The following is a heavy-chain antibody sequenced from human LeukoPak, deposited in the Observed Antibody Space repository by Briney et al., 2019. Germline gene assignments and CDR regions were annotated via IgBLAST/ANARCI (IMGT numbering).Heavy chain of an antibody. CDR1: GSTFSSYS. D-gene: IGHD1-26*01. J-gene: IGHJ4*02. Sequence: GGSLRLSCAASGSTFSSYSMNWVRQAPGKGLEWVSSISSSSSYIYYADSVKGRFTISRDNSKNTLYLQMNSLRADDPAVYYCVCRIGGAPQWGQGTLVTVSS. V-gene: IGHV3-21*04. CDR2: ISSSSSYI. CDR3: VCRIGGAPQ.